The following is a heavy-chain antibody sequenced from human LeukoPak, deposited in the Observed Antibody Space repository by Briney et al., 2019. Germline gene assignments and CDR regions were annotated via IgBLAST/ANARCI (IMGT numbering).Heavy chain of an antibody. Sequence: GGSLRLSCAASGFTFSSYSMNGVRQAPGKGLEWVPSISSSSYIYYADSVKGRFTISRDNAKNSLYLQMSSLRAEDTAVYYCASDGYGDYSFDYWGQGTLVTVSS. CDR3: ASDGYGDYSFDY. CDR2: ISSSSYI. D-gene: IGHD4-17*01. V-gene: IGHV3-21*01. J-gene: IGHJ4*02. CDR1: GFTFSSYS.